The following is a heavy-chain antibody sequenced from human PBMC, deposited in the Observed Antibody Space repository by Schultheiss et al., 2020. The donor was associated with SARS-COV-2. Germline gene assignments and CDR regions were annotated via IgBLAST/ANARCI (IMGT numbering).Heavy chain of an antibody. CDR3: ARYIGRVGSSSAHYYYGMDV. Sequence: SETLSLTCTVSGGSVSSGSYYWSWIRQPPGKGLEWIGYIYYSGSTNYNPSLKSRVTISVDTSKNQVSLKLSSVTAADTAVYYCARYIGRVGSSSAHYYYGMDVWGQGTTVTVSS. J-gene: IGHJ6*02. V-gene: IGHV4-61*01. D-gene: IGHD6-6*01. CDR2: IYYSGST. CDR1: GGSVSSGSYY.